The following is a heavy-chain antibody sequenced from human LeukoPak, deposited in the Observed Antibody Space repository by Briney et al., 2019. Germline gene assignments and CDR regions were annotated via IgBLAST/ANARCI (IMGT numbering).Heavy chain of an antibody. J-gene: IGHJ4*02. CDR3: ASPSSGYSGGWVFNC. D-gene: IGHD6-19*01. CDR2: ISGSGGNT. Sequence: GGSLRLSCAASGFTFSSYAMSWVRQAPGKGLEWVSAISGSGGNTYYADSAKGRFTISRDNSKNTLYLQMNSLRAEDTAVYYCASPSSGYSGGWVFNCWGQGRLVTVS. V-gene: IGHV3-23*01. CDR1: GFTFSSYA.